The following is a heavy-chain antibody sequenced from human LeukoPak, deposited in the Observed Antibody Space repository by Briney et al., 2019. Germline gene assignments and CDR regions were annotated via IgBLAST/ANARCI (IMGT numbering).Heavy chain of an antibody. CDR3: ARDSGSYARQFDY. D-gene: IGHD1-26*01. CDR1: GYTFTGYY. V-gene: IGHV1-2*02. CDR2: INPNSGGT. Sequence: ASVKVSCKASGYTFTGYYMHWVRQAPGQGLEWMGWINPNSGGTNYAQKFQGRVTMTWDTSISTAYMELSRLRSDDTAVYYCARDSGSYARQFDYWGQGTLVTVSS. J-gene: IGHJ4*02.